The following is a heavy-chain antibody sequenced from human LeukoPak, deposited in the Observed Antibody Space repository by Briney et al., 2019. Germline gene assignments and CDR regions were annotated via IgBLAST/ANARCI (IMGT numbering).Heavy chain of an antibody. D-gene: IGHD2-2*01. CDR1: GFTFSNHW. V-gene: IGHV3-7*01. J-gene: IGHJ3*02. CDR3: ARDYCSSTSCHDVFDI. CDR2: IKQDGSEK. Sequence: GGSLRLSCAASGFTFSNHWMSWVRQAPRKGLEWVANIKQDGSEKYYVDSVKGRFTISRDNAKNSLYLQMNSLRAEDTAVYYCARDYCSSTSCHDVFDIWGQGTMVTVSS.